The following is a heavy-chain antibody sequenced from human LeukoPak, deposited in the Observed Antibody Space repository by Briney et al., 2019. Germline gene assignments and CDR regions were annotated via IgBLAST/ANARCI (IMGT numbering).Heavy chain of an antibody. CDR1: GFTFDDYT. J-gene: IGHJ4*02. V-gene: IGHV3-43*01. CDR2: ISWDGGST. Sequence: SGGSLRLSCAASGFTFDDYTMHWVRQAPGKGLEWVSLISWDGGSTYYADSVKGRFTISRDNSKNSLYLQMNSLRTEDTALYYCAKPYYYDSSGYLTNWGQGTLVTVSS. D-gene: IGHD3-22*01. CDR3: AKPYYYDSSGYLTN.